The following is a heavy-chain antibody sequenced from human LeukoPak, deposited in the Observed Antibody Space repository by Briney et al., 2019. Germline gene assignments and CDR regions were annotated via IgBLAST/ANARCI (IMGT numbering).Heavy chain of an antibody. Sequence: GGSLRLSCAASGFTFSSYAMSWVRQAPGKGLEWVSAISGSGGSTYYADSVKGRFTISRDNSKNTLYLQMNSLRAEDTAVYYCASHSDIVVVGNFDYWGQGTLVTVSS. J-gene: IGHJ4*02. CDR3: ASHSDIVVVGNFDY. V-gene: IGHV3-23*01. CDR1: GFTFSSYA. CDR2: ISGSGGST. D-gene: IGHD2-15*01.